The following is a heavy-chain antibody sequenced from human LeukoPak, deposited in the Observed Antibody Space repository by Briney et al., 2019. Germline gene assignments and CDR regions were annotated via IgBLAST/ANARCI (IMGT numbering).Heavy chain of an antibody. Sequence: SVKVSCKASGGTFSSYAISWVRQAPGQGLEWMGGIIPIFGTANYAQKFQGRVTITTDESTSTAYMELSSLRSEDTAVYYCARDLRDPDSSGFDYWGQGTPVTVSS. CDR2: IIPIFGTA. D-gene: IGHD6-19*01. CDR3: ARDLRDPDSSGFDY. J-gene: IGHJ4*02. V-gene: IGHV1-69*05. CDR1: GGTFSSYA.